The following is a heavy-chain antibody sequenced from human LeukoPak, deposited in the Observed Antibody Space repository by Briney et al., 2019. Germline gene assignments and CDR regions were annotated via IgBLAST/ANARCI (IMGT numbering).Heavy chain of an antibody. CDR2: ISAYNGNT. CDR1: GYTFTSYG. Sequence: GASVKVSCKASGYTFTSYGISWVRQAPGQGLEWMGWISAYNGNTNYAQKLQGRVTMTTDTSTSTAYMELRSLRSDNTAVYYCARGLTVATIAGSWFDPWGQGTLVTVSS. D-gene: IGHD5-12*01. CDR3: ARGLTVATIAGSWFDP. J-gene: IGHJ5*02. V-gene: IGHV1-18*01.